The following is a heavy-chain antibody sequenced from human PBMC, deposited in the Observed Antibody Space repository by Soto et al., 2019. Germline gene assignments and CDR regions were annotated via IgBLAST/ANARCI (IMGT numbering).Heavy chain of an antibody. Sequence: GASAKVYCTASGDTFSSYAISWVRQAPGQGLEWQGKIIPHSGRPNYAQKFQGRLTISADDSTSTAYMELSSLVSEDTAVYYCARGPLSSFAMDVWGQGTTVTVSS. D-gene: IGHD3-10*02. J-gene: IGHJ6*02. CDR1: GDTFSSYA. CDR2: IIPHSGRP. V-gene: IGHV1-69*15. CDR3: ARGPLSSFAMDV.